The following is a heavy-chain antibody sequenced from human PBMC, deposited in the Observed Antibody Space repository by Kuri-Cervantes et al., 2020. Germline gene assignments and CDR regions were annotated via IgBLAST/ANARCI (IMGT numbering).Heavy chain of an antibody. D-gene: IGHD6-6*01. Sequence: GGSLRLSCAASGFTFSSYWMSWVRQAPGKGLEWVANIKQDGSEKNYVDSVTGRFTISRDNAKNSLYLQIESLTAEDTAVYYCARATSSSSGFGHFDYWGQGTLVTVSS. J-gene: IGHJ4*02. V-gene: IGHV3-7*04. CDR2: IKQDGSEK. CDR3: ARATSSSSGFGHFDY. CDR1: GFTFSSYW.